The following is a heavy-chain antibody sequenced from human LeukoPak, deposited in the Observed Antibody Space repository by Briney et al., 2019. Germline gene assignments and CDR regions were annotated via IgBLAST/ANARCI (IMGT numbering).Heavy chain of an antibody. D-gene: IGHD6-19*01. Sequence: TGGSLRLSCAASGFTFDDYAMHWVRQAPGKGLEWVSGISWNSGSIGYADSVKGRFTISRDNAKNSLYLQMNSLRAEDTALYYCAKDYSSGWYPPLYYYYYYGMDVWGQGTTVTVSS. CDR1: GFTFDDYA. CDR3: AKDYSSGWYPPLYYYYYYGMDV. V-gene: IGHV3-9*01. CDR2: ISWNSGSI. J-gene: IGHJ6*02.